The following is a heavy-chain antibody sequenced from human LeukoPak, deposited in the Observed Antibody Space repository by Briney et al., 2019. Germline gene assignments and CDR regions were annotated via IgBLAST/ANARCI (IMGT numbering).Heavy chain of an antibody. Sequence: SETLSLTCTVSGASISSYYWSWIRQPPGKRLEWIGYIDYSGSPNYNPSLKSRVTISVDTSKNKFSLKLSSVTAADTAVYFCARHYPPDYTFDCWGRGTLVTVSS. CDR1: GASISSYY. CDR3: ARHYPPDYTFDC. V-gene: IGHV4-59*08. CDR2: IDYSGSP. J-gene: IGHJ4*02. D-gene: IGHD4-11*01.